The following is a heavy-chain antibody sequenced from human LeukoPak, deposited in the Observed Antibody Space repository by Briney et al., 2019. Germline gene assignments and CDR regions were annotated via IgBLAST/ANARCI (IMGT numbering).Heavy chain of an antibody. D-gene: IGHD5-18*01. CDR3: ARVREGYNYDYVLYSFDY. J-gene: IGHJ4*02. Sequence: ASVKVSCKASGYTFTSYGISWVRQAPGQGLEWMGWVNPNSGGTNYAQKLQGRVTMTRDTSISTAYMELSRLRSDDTAVYYCARVREGYNYDYVLYSFDYWGQGTLVTVSS. CDR2: VNPNSGGT. V-gene: IGHV1-2*02. CDR1: GYTFTSYG.